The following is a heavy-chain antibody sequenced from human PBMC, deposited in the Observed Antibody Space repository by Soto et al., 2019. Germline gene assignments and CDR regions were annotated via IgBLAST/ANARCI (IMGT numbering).Heavy chain of an antibody. CDR3: ARRRYADWAFDY. Sequence: QVQLQESGPGLVKPSETLSLTCFVSGGSISGYYGSWVRQPPGQGLEWIGYIHYSGSTTYNSSLKGRVTMSVDTSKNQFSLKLSSVTAADTAVYYCARRRYADWAFDYWGQGTLVTVSS. D-gene: IGHD3-9*01. V-gene: IGHV4-59*08. CDR1: GGSISGYY. J-gene: IGHJ4*02. CDR2: IHYSGST.